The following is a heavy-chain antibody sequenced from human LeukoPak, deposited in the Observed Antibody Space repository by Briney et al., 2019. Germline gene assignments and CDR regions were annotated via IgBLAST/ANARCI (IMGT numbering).Heavy chain of an antibody. Sequence: SETLSLTCAVYGGSFSGYYWSWIRQPPGKGLEWIGEINHSGSTNYNPSLKSRVTISVDTSKNQFSLKLSSVTAADTAVYYCARRRRIVGAKNAFDIWGQGTMVTVSS. V-gene: IGHV4-34*01. J-gene: IGHJ3*02. CDR1: GGSFSGYY. CDR3: ARRRRIVGAKNAFDI. CDR2: INHSGST. D-gene: IGHD1-26*01.